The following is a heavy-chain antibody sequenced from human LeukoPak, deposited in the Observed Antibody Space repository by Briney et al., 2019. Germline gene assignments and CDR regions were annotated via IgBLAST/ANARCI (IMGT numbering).Heavy chain of an antibody. J-gene: IGHJ4*02. Sequence: GGSLRLSCAASGFTFSSYSMNWVRQAPAKGLGWVSSISSSSSYMYYADSVKGRFTISRDNAKNSLYLQMHSLRAEDTAVYYCARDARIAVAGTSPESSDYWGQGTLVTVSS. D-gene: IGHD6-19*01. V-gene: IGHV3-21*01. CDR1: GFTFSSYS. CDR3: ARDARIAVAGTSPESSDY. CDR2: ISSSSSYM.